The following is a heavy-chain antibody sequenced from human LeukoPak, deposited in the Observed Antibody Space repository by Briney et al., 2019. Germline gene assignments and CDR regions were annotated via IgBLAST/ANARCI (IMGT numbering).Heavy chain of an antibody. V-gene: IGHV3-66*01. CDR2: IYSGGSS. J-gene: IGHJ4*02. D-gene: IGHD5-18*01. CDR3: ARGLGGYSYGYGY. Sequence: GGSLRLSCAASGITVSSNYMSWVRQAPGKGLEWVSVIYSGGSSYYADSVKGRFTISRDNSKNTLYLQMNSLRAEDTAVYYCARGLGGYSYGYGYWGQGTLVTVSS. CDR1: GITVSSNY.